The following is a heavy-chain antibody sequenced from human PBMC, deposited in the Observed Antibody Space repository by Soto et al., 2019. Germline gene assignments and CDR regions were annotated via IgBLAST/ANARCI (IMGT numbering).Heavy chain of an antibody. CDR3: AKAGTVLRFLEWAKTNYYMDV. D-gene: IGHD3-3*01. CDR2: ISYDGSNK. Sequence: VQLVESGGGVVQPGRSLRLSCAASGFTFSSYGMHWVRQAPGKGLEWVAVISYDGSNKYYADSVKGRFTISRDNSKNTLYLQMNSLRAEDTAVYYCAKAGTVLRFLEWAKTNYYMDVWGKGTTVTVSS. J-gene: IGHJ6*03. V-gene: IGHV3-30*18. CDR1: GFTFSSYG.